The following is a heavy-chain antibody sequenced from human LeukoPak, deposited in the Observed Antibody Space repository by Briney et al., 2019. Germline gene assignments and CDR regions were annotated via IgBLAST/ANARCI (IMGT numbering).Heavy chain of an antibody. Sequence: ASVKVSCNVSGYTFSSYGISWVRQAPGQGLEWMGWISAYNGNTNYAQKLQGRVTMTTDTSSSTAYMELRSLRSDDTAVYYCARVPQVYGDFDNSFDHWGQGTLVTVSS. CDR3: ARVPQVYGDFDNSFDH. V-gene: IGHV1-18*01. J-gene: IGHJ5*02. CDR1: GYTFSSYG. D-gene: IGHD4-17*01. CDR2: ISAYNGNT.